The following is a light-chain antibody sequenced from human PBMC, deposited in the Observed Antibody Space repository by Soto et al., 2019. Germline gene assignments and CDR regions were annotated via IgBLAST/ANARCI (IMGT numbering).Light chain of an antibody. CDR1: QSGGSHP. Sequence: NGLAQAPGTLFLSPGEKATLLCRANQSGGSHPFAWYQERPGQAPRFLIYDASGRATGIPDRFSGSGSGTDFTLTISRLEPEDFAVYYCQQYGSTPLTFGGGTKVEIK. J-gene: IGKJ4*01. V-gene: IGKV3-20*01. CDR3: QQYGSTPLT. CDR2: DAS.